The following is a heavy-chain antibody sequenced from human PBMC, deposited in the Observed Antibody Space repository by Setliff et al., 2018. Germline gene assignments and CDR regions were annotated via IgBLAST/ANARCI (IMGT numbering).Heavy chain of an antibody. CDR3: AKGGTYRYFDF. CDR1: GGPFSGAS. V-gene: IGHV4-59*01. CDR2: VYHSGTA. D-gene: IGHD1-1*01. J-gene: IGHJ4*02. Sequence: TLSLPCTVSGGPFSGASIWSWIRQPPGKGLEFIGDVYHSGTAKYDPSLESRAIMSVDASKNEISLKLKSVTAADTAVYYCAKGGTYRYFDFWGQGALVTVSS.